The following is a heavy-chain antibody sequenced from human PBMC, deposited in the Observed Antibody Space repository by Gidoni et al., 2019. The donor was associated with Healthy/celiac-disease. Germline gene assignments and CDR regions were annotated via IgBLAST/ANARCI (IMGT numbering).Heavy chain of an antibody. J-gene: IGHJ4*02. V-gene: IGHV1-2*02. CDR2: INPNSGGT. CDR3: ARGDIVVVVAAESGDY. Sequence: QVQLVQSGAEATQPGTSVTVSCKASGYPFTGYYMHWVRQAPGQGLEWMGWINPNSGGTNYAQKFQGRVTMTRDTSISTAYMELSRLRSDDTAVYYCARGDIVVVVAAESGDYWGQGTLVTVSA. D-gene: IGHD2-15*01. CDR1: GYPFTGYY.